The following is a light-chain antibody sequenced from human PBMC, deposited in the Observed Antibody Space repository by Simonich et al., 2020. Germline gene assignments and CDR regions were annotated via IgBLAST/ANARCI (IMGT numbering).Light chain of an antibody. CDR2: WES. J-gene: IGKJ2*01. CDR1: QSVLYSSNNKNY. V-gene: IGKV4-1*01. CDR3: QQYYSTPPYT. Sequence: DIVMTQSPDSLAVSLGERATLNCKSSQSVLYSSNNKNYLAWYQQKPGQPPKLLIYWESTREAGVPDRFSGSGSGTDFTLTISSLQAEDVAVYYCQQYYSTPPYTFGQGTKLEIK.